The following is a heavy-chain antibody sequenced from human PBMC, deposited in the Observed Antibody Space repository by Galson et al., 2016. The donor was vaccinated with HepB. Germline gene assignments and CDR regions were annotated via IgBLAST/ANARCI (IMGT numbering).Heavy chain of an antibody. CDR2: ISGGDGRT. CDR1: GFTLNNYA. V-gene: IGHV3-23*01. J-gene: IGHJ5*02. Sequence: SLRLSCAASGFTLNNYAMSWVRQAAGKGLEWVSAISGGDGRTYYADSVRGRFTISRDKSKNTLHLQMDSLRVEDTAIYYCAKARGQWLGFDPWGQGTLVTVSS. CDR3: AKARGQWLGFDP. D-gene: IGHD6-19*01.